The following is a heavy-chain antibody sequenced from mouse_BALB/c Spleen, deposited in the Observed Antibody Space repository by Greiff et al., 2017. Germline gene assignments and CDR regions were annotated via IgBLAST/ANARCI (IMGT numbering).Heavy chain of an antibody. J-gene: IGHJ4*01. CDR3: ANYGSSKGYAMDY. CDR2: ILPGSGST. Sequence: VQLQQSGAELMKPGASVKISCKATGYTFSSYWIEWVKQRPGHGLEWIGEILPGSGSTNYNEKFKGKATFTADTSSNTAYMQLSSLTSEDSAVYYCANYGSSKGYAMDYWGQGTSVTVSS. V-gene: IGHV1-9*01. CDR1: GYTFSSYW. D-gene: IGHD1-1*01.